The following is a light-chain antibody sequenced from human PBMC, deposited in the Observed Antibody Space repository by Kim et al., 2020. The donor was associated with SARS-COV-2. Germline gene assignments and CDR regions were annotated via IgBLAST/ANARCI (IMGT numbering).Light chain of an antibody. CDR2: AAS. J-gene: IGKJ2*01. CDR1: QSIRNY. CDR3: QQSHSPPYT. Sequence: SVPVGDRVTITCRASQSIRNYFDWYQHKPGKPPKVLIYAASTLQSGVPSRFSGSGSGTDFTLTISSLQPEDFATYYCQQSHSPPYTFGQGTKLEI. V-gene: IGKV1-39*01.